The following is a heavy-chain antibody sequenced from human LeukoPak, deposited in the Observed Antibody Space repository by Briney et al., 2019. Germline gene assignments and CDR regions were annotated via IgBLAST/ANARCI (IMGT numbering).Heavy chain of an antibody. J-gene: IGHJ3*02. CDR2: IYTSGST. Sequence: SETLSLTCTVSGGSLSSYYGSWVRQPAGKGLEWIGRIYTSGSTNYSPSLKSRVTMSVDTSKNQFSRKLSSVTAADTAVYYRARDSASHLDAFDIWGQGTMVTVSS. V-gene: IGHV4-4*07. CDR3: ARDSASHLDAFDI. CDR1: GGSLSSYY. D-gene: IGHD2-2*01.